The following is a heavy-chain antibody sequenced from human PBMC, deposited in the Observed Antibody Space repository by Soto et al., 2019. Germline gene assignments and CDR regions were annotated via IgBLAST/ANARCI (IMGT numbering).Heavy chain of an antibody. D-gene: IGHD6-6*01. J-gene: IGHJ4*02. Sequence: SETLSLTCTVSGGSISSGGYYWSWIRQHPGKGLEWIGYIYYSGSTYYNPSLKSRVTISVDTSKNQFSLKLSSVTAADTAVYYCARGRIGIAARLYYFDCWGQGTLVTVSS. V-gene: IGHV4-31*03. CDR2: IYYSGST. CDR1: GGSISSGGYY. CDR3: ARGRIGIAARLYYFDC.